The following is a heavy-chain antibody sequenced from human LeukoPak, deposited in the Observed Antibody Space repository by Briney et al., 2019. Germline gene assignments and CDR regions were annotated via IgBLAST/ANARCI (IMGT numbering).Heavy chain of an antibody. CDR1: GGSISSYY. D-gene: IGHD2-2*01. Sequence: PSETLSLTCTVSGGSISSYYWSWIRQPPGKGLEWIGYIYTSGSTNYNPSLKSRVTMSVDTSKNQFSLKLSSVTAADTAVYYCARDVKVVVPAAIWWYFDYWGQGTLVTVSS. CDR2: IYTSGST. CDR3: ARDVKVVVPAAIWWYFDY. J-gene: IGHJ4*02. V-gene: IGHV4-4*08.